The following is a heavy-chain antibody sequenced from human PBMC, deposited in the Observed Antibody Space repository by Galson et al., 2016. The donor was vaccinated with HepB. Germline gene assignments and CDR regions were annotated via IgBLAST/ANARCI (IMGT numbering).Heavy chain of an antibody. J-gene: IGHJ4*02. CDR1: GDSISSGIYY. V-gene: IGHV4-31*03. Sequence: TCTVSGDSISSGIYYWNWFRQHPGKGLEWIGYIYNSGRAYYNTSLKSRVTISLDTSKNQFSLRLTSVTAADTAMYYCATGRAVTKPDYWGQGTLVTVSS. CDR3: ATGRAVTKPDY. CDR2: IYNSGRA. D-gene: IGHD4-17*01.